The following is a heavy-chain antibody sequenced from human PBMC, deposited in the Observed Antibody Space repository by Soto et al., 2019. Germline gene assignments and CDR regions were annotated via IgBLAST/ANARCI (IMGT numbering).Heavy chain of an antibody. J-gene: IGHJ6*02. D-gene: IGHD2-15*01. CDR2: IYYSGDT. V-gene: IGHV4-31*03. Sequence: PSETLSLTCTVSGGSINSGGYYWNWIRQHPGKGLEWIGNIYYSGDTYYNPSLKSRVTISIDTSKNQFSLKLTSVTAADTAVYFCARDGDCSGGSCYLGYGLDVWGQGTTVTVSS. CDR3: ARDGDCSGGSCYLGYGLDV. CDR1: GGSINSGGYY.